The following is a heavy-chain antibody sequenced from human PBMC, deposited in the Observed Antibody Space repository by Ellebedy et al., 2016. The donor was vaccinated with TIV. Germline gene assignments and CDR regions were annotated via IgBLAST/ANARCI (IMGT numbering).Heavy chain of an antibody. J-gene: IGHJ4*02. Sequence: GESLKISCAASGFIFSSYPMHWIRQAPGMGLEWLAVISYNGDHENYADSVKGRFTISRDNSNQMVYLQMNSLRAEDTAVYYCARDSVWGSGTSYRSQPADYWGQGTLVTVSS. CDR3: ARDSVWGSGTSYRSQPADY. V-gene: IGHV3-30*04. CDR2: ISYNGDHE. D-gene: IGHD3-10*01. CDR1: GFIFSSYP.